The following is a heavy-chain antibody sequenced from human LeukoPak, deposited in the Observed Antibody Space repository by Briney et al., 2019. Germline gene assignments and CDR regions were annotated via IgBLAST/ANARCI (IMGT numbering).Heavy chain of an antibody. V-gene: IGHV4-39*01. CDR3: ARRGPGDY. D-gene: IGHD7-27*01. Sequence: SETLSPTCSVSDGSISSSSYYWGWIRQPPGKGLEWIGSIYYSGSTYYNPSLKSRVTISVDTSKNQFSLKLSSVTAADTAVYYCARRGPGDYWGQGTLVTVSS. CDR1: DGSISSSSYY. CDR2: IYYSGST. J-gene: IGHJ4*02.